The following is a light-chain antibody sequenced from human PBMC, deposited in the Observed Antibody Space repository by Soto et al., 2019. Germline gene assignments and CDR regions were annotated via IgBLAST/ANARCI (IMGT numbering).Light chain of an antibody. Sequence: EIVLTQSPATLSLSPGERATLSCRATQIISGSLAWYQQKPGQAPRLLIYDASNRATGIPARFSGSGSGTDFTLTITSLEPEDFAVYYCQQRFNWPFTFGGGTKVDIK. CDR1: QIISGS. CDR2: DAS. CDR3: QQRFNWPFT. J-gene: IGKJ4*01. V-gene: IGKV3-11*01.